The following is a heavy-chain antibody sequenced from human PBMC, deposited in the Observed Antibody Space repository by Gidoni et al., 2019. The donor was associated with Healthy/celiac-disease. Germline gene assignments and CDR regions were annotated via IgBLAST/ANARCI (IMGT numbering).Heavy chain of an antibody. CDR3: ARAGLLWFGESLDY. Sequence: EVQLVESGGGLVQPGGSLRLSCAASGFTFSSYWMSWVRQAPGKGLEWVANIKQDGSEKYYVDSVKGRFTISRDNAKNSLYLQMNSLRAEDTAVYYCARAGLLWFGESLDYWGQGTLVTVSS. CDR1: GFTFSSYW. D-gene: IGHD3-10*01. V-gene: IGHV3-7*01. J-gene: IGHJ4*02. CDR2: IKQDGSEK.